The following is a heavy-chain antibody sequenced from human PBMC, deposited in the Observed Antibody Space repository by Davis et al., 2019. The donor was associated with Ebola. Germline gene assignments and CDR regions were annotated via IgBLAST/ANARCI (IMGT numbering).Heavy chain of an antibody. D-gene: IGHD3-10*01. CDR2: IIPILGIA. J-gene: IGHJ6*02. CDR1: GGTFSSYA. Sequence: AASVKVSCKASGGTFSSYAISWVRQAPGQGLEWMGRIIPILGIANYAQKFQGRVTITADKSTSTAYMELSSLRSEDTAVYYCARARAFYGSGSYEAQVRAQYYYYGMDVWGQGTTVTVSS. V-gene: IGHV1-69*04. CDR3: ARARAFYGSGSYEAQVRAQYYYYGMDV.